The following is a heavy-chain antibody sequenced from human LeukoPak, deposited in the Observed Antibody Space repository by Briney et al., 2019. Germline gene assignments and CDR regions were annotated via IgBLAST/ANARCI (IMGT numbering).Heavy chain of an antibody. V-gene: IGHV1-2*02. CDR1: GYTFTGYY. J-gene: IGHJ6*02. CDR2: INPNSGGT. Sequence: GASVKVSCKASGYTFTGYYMHWVRQAPGQGLEWMGWINPNSGGTNYAQKYQGRVTMTRDTSISTAYMELSRLRSDDTAVCYCARELYYYYGMDVWGQGTTVTVSS. CDR3: ARELYYYYGMDV.